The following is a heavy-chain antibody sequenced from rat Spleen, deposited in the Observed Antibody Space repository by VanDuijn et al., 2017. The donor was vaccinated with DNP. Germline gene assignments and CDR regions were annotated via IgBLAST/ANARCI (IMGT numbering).Heavy chain of an antibody. J-gene: IGHJ2*01. CDR1: GFTFSDYY. V-gene: IGHV5-29*01. D-gene: IGHD5-1*01. Sequence: EVLLVESDGGLVQPGRSLKLSCAVSGFTFSDYYMAWVRQAPAKGLEWVATISYNGGTPYYRDPVKGRFTISRDNAKNTLYLQMDSLRSEDTATYYCARLWDGYFDYWGQGVMVTVSS. CDR3: ARLWDGYFDY. CDR2: ISYNGGTP.